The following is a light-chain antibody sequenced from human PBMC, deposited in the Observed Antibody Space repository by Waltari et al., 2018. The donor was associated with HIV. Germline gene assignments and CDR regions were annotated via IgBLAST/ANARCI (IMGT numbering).Light chain of an antibody. CDR1: NIGSRS. CDR3: QLYHGATDQVV. Sequence: SYVLTQPPSVSLAPGETATITCRGDNIGSRSVHWYQQKPGQAPVVVIYYDGDRPTGIPERFSGANSGNPATLTISRVEAGDEADYFCQLYHGATDQVVFGGGTKLTVL. CDR2: YDG. J-gene: IGLJ2*01. V-gene: IGLV3-21*04.